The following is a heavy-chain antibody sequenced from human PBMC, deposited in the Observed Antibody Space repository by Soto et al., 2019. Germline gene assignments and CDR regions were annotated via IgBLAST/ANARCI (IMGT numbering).Heavy chain of an antibody. CDR2: IYYSGST. D-gene: IGHD6-25*01. CDR1: GGSISSGGYY. CDR3: ARDDAAFDY. V-gene: IGHV4-61*08. Sequence: SETLSLTCTVSGGSISSGGYYWSWIRQLPGKGLEWIGYIYYSGSTNYNPSLKSRVTISVDTSKNQFSLKLSSVTAADTAMYYCARDDAAFDYWGQGTLVTVSS. J-gene: IGHJ4*02.